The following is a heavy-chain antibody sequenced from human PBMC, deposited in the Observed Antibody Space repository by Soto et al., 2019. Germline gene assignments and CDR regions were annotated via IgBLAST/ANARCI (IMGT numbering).Heavy chain of an antibody. Sequence: SETLSLTCTVSVVSISSYYWSCIRQPPGKGLEWIGYIYYSGSTNYNPSLKSRVTISVDTSKNQFSLKLSSVTAADTAVYYCARSTSYAGFQYWGQGTLVTVSS. CDR3: ARSTSYAGFQY. CDR1: VVSISSYY. D-gene: IGHD2-2*01. CDR2: IYYSGST. V-gene: IGHV4-59*01. J-gene: IGHJ4*02.